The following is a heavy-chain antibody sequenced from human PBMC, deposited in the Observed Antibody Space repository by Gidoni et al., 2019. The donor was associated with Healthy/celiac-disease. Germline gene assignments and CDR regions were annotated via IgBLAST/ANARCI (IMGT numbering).Heavy chain of an antibody. V-gene: IGHV3-30*04. D-gene: IGHD2-2*01. Sequence: QVQLVESGGGVVQPGRSLRLSCAASGFTFSSYAMHWFRQAPGKGLEWVAVISYDGSNKYYADSVKGRFTISRDNSKNTLYLQMNSLRAEDTAVYYCARDRMECCYLEYYSG. CDR2: ISYDGSNK. CDR3: ARDRMECCYLEYYSG. CDR1: GFTFSSYA. J-gene: IGHJ6*01.